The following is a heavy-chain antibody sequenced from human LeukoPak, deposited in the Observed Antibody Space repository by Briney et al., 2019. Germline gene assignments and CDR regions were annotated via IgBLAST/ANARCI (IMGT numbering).Heavy chain of an antibody. CDR1: GGSTSSSSYY. D-gene: IGHD3-10*01. CDR2: IYYSGST. Sequence: SETLSLTCTVSGGSTSSSSYYWGWIRQPPGKGLEWIGSIYYSGSTYYNPSLKSRVTISVDTSKNQFSLKLSSVTAADTAVYYCARDEAGSLWFGDPLTSYFDLWGRGTLVTVSS. J-gene: IGHJ2*01. CDR3: ARDEAGSLWFGDPLTSYFDL. V-gene: IGHV4-39*07.